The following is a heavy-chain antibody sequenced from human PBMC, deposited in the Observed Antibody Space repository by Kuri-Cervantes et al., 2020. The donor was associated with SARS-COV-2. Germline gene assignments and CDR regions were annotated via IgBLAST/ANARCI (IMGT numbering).Heavy chain of an antibody. J-gene: IGHJ4*02. CDR3: VTGEKGCSGGRCYLLPQY. Sequence: GESLKISCSASGFVFNIAWMTWVRQRPGKGLEWVGRIRSNPDGGTTEYAAPVKGRFTISRDDSKNTLYLQMNSLKIEDTAVYYCVTGEKGCSGGRCYLLPQYWGPGNLVNGAS. D-gene: IGHD2-15*01. V-gene: IGHV3-15*01. CDR2: IRSNPDGGTT. CDR1: GFVFNIAW.